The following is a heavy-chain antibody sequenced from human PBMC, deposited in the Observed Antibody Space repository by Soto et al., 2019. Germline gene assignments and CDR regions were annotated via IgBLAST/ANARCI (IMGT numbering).Heavy chain of an antibody. CDR3: AREVVTTEWYFDN. J-gene: IGHJ4*02. CDR2: TSDDGGAE. D-gene: IGHD1-1*01. CDR1: GFTFSRHS. V-gene: IGHV3-30-3*01. Sequence: GGTLRLSCKPSGFTFSRHSMHWFRQAPGKGLEWVADTSDDGGAEYYADSVKGRFTIYRDNSRDTLYLQMNSLRPEDTAVYYCAREVVTTEWYFDNWGQGIPVTVSS.